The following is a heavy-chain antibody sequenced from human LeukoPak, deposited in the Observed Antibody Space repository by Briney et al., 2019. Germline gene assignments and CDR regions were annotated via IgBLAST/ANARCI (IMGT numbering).Heavy chain of an antibody. CDR2: ISSSSSYI. D-gene: IGHD4-17*01. V-gene: IGHV3-21*01. Sequence: GGSLRLSCAASGFTFSSYSMNWVRQAPGKGLEWVSSISSSSSYIYYADSVKGRFTISRDNAKNSLYLQMNSLRAEDTAVYYCARVKIDDYGDYVGSDYWGQGTLVTVSS. J-gene: IGHJ4*02. CDR3: ARVKIDDYGDYVGSDY. CDR1: GFTFSSYS.